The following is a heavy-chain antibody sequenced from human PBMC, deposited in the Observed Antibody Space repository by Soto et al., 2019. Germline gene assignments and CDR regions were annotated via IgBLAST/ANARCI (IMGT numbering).Heavy chain of an antibody. CDR1: GLTVSSNY. D-gene: IGHD3-3*01. CDR2: IYSGGST. Sequence: EVQLVESGGGLVQPGGSLRLSCAASGLTVSSNYMSWVRQAPGKGLEWVSVIYSGGSTYYADSVKGRFTFSRHNSKNTLYLQMNSLRAEDTAVYYCAGGWRVDAFDIWGQGTMVTVSS. V-gene: IGHV3-53*04. J-gene: IGHJ3*02. CDR3: AGGWRVDAFDI.